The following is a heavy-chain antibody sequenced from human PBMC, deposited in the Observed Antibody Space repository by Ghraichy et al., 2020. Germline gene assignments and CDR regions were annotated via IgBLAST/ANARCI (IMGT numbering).Heavy chain of an antibody. J-gene: IGHJ4*02. Sequence: SETLSLTCTVSGGSISSYYWSWIRQPPGKGLEWIGYIYYSGSTNYNPSLKSRVTISVDTSKNQFSLKLSSVTAADTAVYYFSRGYYDFWCGYYRPPGYWCQRTLVTVSS. CDR2: IYYSGST. CDR1: GGSISSYY. D-gene: IGHD3-3*01. CDR3: SRGYYDFWCGYYRPPGY. V-gene: IGHV4-59*01.